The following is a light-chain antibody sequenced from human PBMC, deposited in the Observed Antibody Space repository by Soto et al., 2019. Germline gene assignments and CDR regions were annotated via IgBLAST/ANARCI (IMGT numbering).Light chain of an antibody. CDR3: QKSYSTLIT. CDR2: ATS. V-gene: IGKV1-39*01. CDR1: QSISGY. J-gene: IGKJ5*01. Sequence: DIQMTQSPSSLSAFVGDRVTITCRASQSISGYLNWYQQKPGKAPKLLIFATSSLQSGVPSRFSGSGSGTDFTLTISSLQREDFAIYYCQKSYSTLITFGQGTRLEIK.